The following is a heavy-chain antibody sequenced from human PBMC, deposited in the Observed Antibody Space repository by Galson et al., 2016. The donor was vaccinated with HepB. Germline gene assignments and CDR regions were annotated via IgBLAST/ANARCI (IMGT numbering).Heavy chain of an antibody. CDR1: RFTFSGHW. CDR3: ARFDYGDYNDAFDI. J-gene: IGHJ3*02. CDR2: IKHDGSEK. D-gene: IGHD4-17*01. V-gene: IGHV3-7*01. Sequence: SLRLSCAASRFTFSGHWMSWVRQAPGKGLEWVANIKHDGSEKYYVDSVKGRFSISRDTGKDSLYLQMNSLRAEDTALYYCARFDYGDYNDAFDIWGQGTMVTVSS.